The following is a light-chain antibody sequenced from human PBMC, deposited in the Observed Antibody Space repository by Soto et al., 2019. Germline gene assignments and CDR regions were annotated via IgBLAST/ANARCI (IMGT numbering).Light chain of an antibody. CDR2: SND. Sequence: QAVVPQPPSASGTPGQRVTISCSGSSSNIGSNAVSWYHQLPGTAPKLLIYSNDQRPSGVPDRFSGSKSGTSASLAISGLQSDDEADYYCATWADSLNGWVFGGGTKVTVL. J-gene: IGLJ3*02. CDR1: SSNIGSNA. V-gene: IGLV1-44*01. CDR3: ATWADSLNGWV.